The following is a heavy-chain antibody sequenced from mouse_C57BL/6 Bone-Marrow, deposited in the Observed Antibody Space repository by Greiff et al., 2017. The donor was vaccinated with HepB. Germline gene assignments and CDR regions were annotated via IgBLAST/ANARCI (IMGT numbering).Heavy chain of an antibody. J-gene: IGHJ4*01. CDR2: IHPSDSDT. CDR1: GYTFTSYW. D-gene: IGHD1-1*01. Sequence: QVQLQQPGAELVKPGASVKVSCKASGYTFTSYWMHWVKQRPGQGLEWIGRIHPSDSDTNYNQKFKGKATLTVDKSSSTAYMKLSSLTSEDSAVYYCAFYYYGSFYAMDYWGQGTSVTVSS. CDR3: AFYYYGSFYAMDY. V-gene: IGHV1-74*01.